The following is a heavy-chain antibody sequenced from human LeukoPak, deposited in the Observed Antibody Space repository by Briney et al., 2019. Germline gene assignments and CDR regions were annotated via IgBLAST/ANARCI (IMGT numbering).Heavy chain of an antibody. CDR3: ARGFHSFDI. CDR1: GFIFSDHY. CDR2: SRNRANSYST. J-gene: IGHJ3*02. Sequence: GGSLRLSCVASGFIFSDHYMDWVRQAPGKGLEWVARSRNRANSYSTVYAASVQGRFIISRDESKNSLYLQMNSLITEDSAVYLCARGFHSFDIWGQGTMVTVSS. V-gene: IGHV3-72*01.